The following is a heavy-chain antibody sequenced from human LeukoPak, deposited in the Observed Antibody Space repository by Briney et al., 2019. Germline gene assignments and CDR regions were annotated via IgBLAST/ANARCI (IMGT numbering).Heavy chain of an antibody. Sequence: PSETLSLTCTVSGGSISSGSYYWSWIRQPAGKGLEWIGRIYTSGSTNYNPSLKSRVTISVDTSKNQFSLKLSSVTAADTAVYYCARDDSSGYYPFDYWGQGTLVTVSS. J-gene: IGHJ4*02. CDR2: IYTSGST. V-gene: IGHV4-61*02. D-gene: IGHD3-22*01. CDR3: ARDDSSGYYPFDY. CDR1: GGSISSGSYY.